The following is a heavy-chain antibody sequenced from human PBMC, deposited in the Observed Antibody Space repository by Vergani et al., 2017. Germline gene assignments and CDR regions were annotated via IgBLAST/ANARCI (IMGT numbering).Heavy chain of an antibody. D-gene: IGHD1-14*01. Sequence: QVQLVESGGGVVQPGRSLRLSCAASGFTFNQYGMHWVRQAPGKGLEWVAVTWYDGNNKHYADSVKGRFTISRDNSKSTMYLQMNSLRAEDTGVYYCARDFRLLYNRFDPWGQGILVTVSS. V-gene: IGHV3-33*01. J-gene: IGHJ5*02. CDR1: GFTFNQYG. CDR2: TWYDGNNK. CDR3: ARDFRLLYNRFDP.